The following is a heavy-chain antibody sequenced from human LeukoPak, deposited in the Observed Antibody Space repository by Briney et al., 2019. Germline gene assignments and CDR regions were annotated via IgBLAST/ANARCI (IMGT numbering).Heavy chain of an antibody. D-gene: IGHD3-22*01. V-gene: IGHV4-30-4*08. CDR1: GGSISSGDYY. J-gene: IGHJ4*02. CDR3: VHDSSGYYFDY. CDR2: IYYSGST. Sequence: SETLSLTCTVSGGSISSGDYYWSWIRQPPGKGLEWIGYIYYSGSTYYNPSLESRVTISVDTSKNQFSLRLSSVTAADTAVYYCVHDSSGYYFDYWGQGTLVTVSS.